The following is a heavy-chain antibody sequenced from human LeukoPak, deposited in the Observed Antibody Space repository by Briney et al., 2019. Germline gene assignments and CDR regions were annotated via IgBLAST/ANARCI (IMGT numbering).Heavy chain of an antibody. V-gene: IGHV3-23*01. CDR3: AKDSPIAVADDY. CDR1: GFTFSSYA. D-gene: IGHD6-19*01. Sequence: AGGSLRPSCAASGFTFSSYAMSWVRQAPGKGLEWVSAISGSGGSTYYADSVKGRSTISRDNSKNTLYLQMNSLRAEDTAVYYCAKDSPIAVADDYWGQGTLVTVSS. J-gene: IGHJ4*02. CDR2: ISGSGGST.